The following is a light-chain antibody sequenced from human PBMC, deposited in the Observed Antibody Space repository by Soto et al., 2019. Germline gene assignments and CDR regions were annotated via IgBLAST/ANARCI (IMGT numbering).Light chain of an antibody. CDR2: GAT. Sequence: EIVLTQSPGTLSLSPGESATLSCRASQSVNSNYVAWYQQRPGQTPRLLIYGATNMSTGTPDRFRGSGSGTDFTLTINSLEPEDFAVYFCQQYGTSPQTFGQGTKVEIK. CDR3: QQYGTSPQT. CDR1: QSVNSNY. J-gene: IGKJ1*01. V-gene: IGKV3-20*01.